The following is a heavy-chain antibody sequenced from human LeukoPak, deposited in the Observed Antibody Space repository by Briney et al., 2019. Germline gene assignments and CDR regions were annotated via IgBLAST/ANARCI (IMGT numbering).Heavy chain of an antibody. CDR3: ARGSISRTIFGVVHDAFDI. J-gene: IGHJ3*02. Sequence: GGSLRLSCVASGFTVSSNYMSWVRQAPGKGLEWVSVIYSGGSTYYADSVKGRFTISRDNSKNTLYLQMNSLRAEDTAVYYCARGSISRTIFGVVHDAFDIWGQGTMVTVSS. CDR1: GFTVSSNY. D-gene: IGHD3-3*01. CDR2: IYSGGST. V-gene: IGHV3-53*01.